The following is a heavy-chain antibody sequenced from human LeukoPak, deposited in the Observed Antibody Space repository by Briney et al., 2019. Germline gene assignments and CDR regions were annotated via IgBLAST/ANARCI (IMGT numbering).Heavy chain of an antibody. J-gene: IGHJ6*03. D-gene: IGHD4-23*01. CDR1: GGSINSGDYY. Sequence: SETLSLTCTVSGGSINSGDYYWVWIRQPPGKGLEWIGSIYYSGSTSYNPSLKSRVTMTVETSKNQFSLKLSSVTAADTAVYYCARGGVGNSPYYYYYMDVWGKGTTVTVSS. CDR2: IYYSGST. V-gene: IGHV4-39*07. CDR3: ARGGVGNSPYYYYYMDV.